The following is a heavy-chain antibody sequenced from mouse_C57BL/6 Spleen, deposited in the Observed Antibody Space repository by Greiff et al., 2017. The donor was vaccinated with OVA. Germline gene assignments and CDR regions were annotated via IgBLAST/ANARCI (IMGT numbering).Heavy chain of an antibody. Sequence: DVQLVESEGGLVQPGSSMKLSCTASGFTFSDYYMAWVRQVPEKGLEWVANINYDGSSTYYLDSLKSRFIISRDNAKNILYLQMSSLKSEDTATYYCARSYDGYSSAWFAYWGQGTLVTVSA. CDR1: GFTFSDYY. J-gene: IGHJ3*01. V-gene: IGHV5-16*01. CDR3: ARSYDGYSSAWFAY. D-gene: IGHD2-3*01. CDR2: INYDGSST.